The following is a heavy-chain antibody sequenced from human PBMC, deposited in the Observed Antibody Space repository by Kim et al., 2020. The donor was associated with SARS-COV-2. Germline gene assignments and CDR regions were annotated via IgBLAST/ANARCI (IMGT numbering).Heavy chain of an antibody. CDR2: IYSGGSST. D-gene: IGHD6-13*01. CDR1: GFTFSSYA. J-gene: IGHJ4*02. CDR3: AKGMYSSSWGDY. Sequence: GGSLRLSCAASGFTFSSYAMSWVRQAPGKGLEWVSVIYSGGSSTYYADSVKGRFTISRDNSKNTLYLQMNSLRAEDTAVYYCAKGMYSSSWGDYWGQGTLVTVSS. V-gene: IGHV3-23*03.